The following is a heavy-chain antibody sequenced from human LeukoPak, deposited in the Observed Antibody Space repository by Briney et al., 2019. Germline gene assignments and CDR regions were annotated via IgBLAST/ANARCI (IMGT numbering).Heavy chain of an antibody. CDR3: ARAAPYYFGGSAYYPFSFDI. CDR2: IYYSGST. J-gene: IGHJ3*02. D-gene: IGHD3-22*01. V-gene: IGHV4-39*01. CDR1: GGSISSSSYY. Sequence: PSETLSLTCTVPGGSISSSSYYWGWIRQPPGTGLEWIGSIYYSGSTYYNPSLKSRVTISVDTSKNQFSLKLSSVTAADTAVYYCARAAPYYFGGSAYYPFSFDIWGQGTMVTVSS.